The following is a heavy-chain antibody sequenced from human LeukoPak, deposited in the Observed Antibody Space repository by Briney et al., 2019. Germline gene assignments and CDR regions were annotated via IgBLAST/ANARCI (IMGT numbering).Heavy chain of an antibody. D-gene: IGHD3-22*01. J-gene: IGHJ4*02. V-gene: IGHV4-39*01. CDR3: ARHVRSDDSSGDPYYFNY. Sequence: KPSETLSLTWTVSGGSISSSSYYWGWIRQPPGKGLEWIGSIYYSGSTYYNPSLKSRVTISVDTSKNQFSLKLSSVTAADTAVYYCARHVRSDDSSGDPYYFNYWGQGTLVTVSS. CDR2: IYYSGST. CDR1: GGSISSSSYY.